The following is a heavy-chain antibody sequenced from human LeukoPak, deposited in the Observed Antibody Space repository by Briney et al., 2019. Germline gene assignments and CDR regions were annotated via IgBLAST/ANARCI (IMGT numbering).Heavy chain of an antibody. CDR1: GFTFSSYG. Sequence: PGRPLRLSCAASGFTFSSYGMHWVRQAPGKGLEWVAVISYDGSNKYYADSVKGRFTISRDNSKNTLYLQMNSLRAEDTAVYYCAKVGDGYKELDYWGQGTLVTVSS. J-gene: IGHJ4*02. D-gene: IGHD5-24*01. V-gene: IGHV3-30*18. CDR2: ISYDGSNK. CDR3: AKVGDGYKELDY.